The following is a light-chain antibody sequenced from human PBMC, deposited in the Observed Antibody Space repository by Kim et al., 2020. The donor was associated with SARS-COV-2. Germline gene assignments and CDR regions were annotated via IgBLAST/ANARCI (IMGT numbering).Light chain of an antibody. J-gene: IGLJ1*01. CDR3: QAWDSSTKV. V-gene: IGLV3-1*01. CDR2: QDS. Sequence: SVSPGQTASITCSGDKLGDKYAYWYQQKPGQSPVLVIYQDSKRPSGIPERFSGSTSGNTATLTISGTQAMDEADYYCQAWDSSTKVFGTGTKVTVL. CDR1: KLGDKY.